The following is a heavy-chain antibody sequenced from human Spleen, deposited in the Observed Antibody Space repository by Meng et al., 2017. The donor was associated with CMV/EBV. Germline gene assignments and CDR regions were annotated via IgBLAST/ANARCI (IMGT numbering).Heavy chain of an antibody. CDR2: ISHRGST. CDR3: AGAGRTFEY. Sequence: TCSVSGGSVSSGASSWTWVRQHPGKGLEWIGYISHRGSTLYNPSLESRLTISVDASMNQFSLTLTSVSAADTAVYYCAGAGRTFEYWGQGALVTVSS. J-gene: IGHJ4*02. V-gene: IGHV4-31*03. D-gene: IGHD1-14*01. CDR1: GGSVSSGASS.